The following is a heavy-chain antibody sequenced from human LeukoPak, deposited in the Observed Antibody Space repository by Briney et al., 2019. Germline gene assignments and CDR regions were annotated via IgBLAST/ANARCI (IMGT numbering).Heavy chain of an antibody. J-gene: IGHJ6*02. CDR2: ISFDGSNE. D-gene: IGHD1-26*01. CDR1: GFTFDAYG. Sequence: GRSLRLSCAASGFTFDAYGMHWVRQAPGKGLEWVAVISFDGSNEYYADSVKGRFSISRDNSKNSLSLQMNSLSTEDTAVYYCPKDVRELFQRYFFGMDVWGQGTTVTVSS. CDR3: PKDVRELFQRYFFGMDV. V-gene: IGHV3-30*18.